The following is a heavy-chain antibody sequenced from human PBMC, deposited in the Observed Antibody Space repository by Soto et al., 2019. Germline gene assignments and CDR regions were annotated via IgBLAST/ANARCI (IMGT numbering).Heavy chain of an antibody. Sequence: PGGSLRLSCAASGFTFSSYGMHWVRQAPGKGLEWVAVISYDGSNKYYADSVKGRFTISRDNSKNTPYLQMNSLRAEDTAVYYCAKDRMIVVVTALDYWGQGTLVTVSS. V-gene: IGHV3-30*18. CDR2: ISYDGSNK. CDR3: AKDRMIVVVTALDY. D-gene: IGHD3-22*01. CDR1: GFTFSSYG. J-gene: IGHJ4*02.